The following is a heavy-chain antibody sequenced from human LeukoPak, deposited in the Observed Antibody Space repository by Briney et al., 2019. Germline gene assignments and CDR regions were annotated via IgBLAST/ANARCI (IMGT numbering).Heavy chain of an antibody. CDR3: AKEGRSLQTY. V-gene: IGHV3-7*03. CDR2: IKEDGTET. Sequence: GGSLRLSCAASGFMFSSNWMSWVRLAPGKGLEWVANIKEDGTETYYVDSVKGRFTISRDNAKNSLYLQMNSLRVEDTAVYYCAKEGRSLQTYWGQGTMVTVSS. D-gene: IGHD5-24*01. CDR1: GFMFSSNW. J-gene: IGHJ4*02.